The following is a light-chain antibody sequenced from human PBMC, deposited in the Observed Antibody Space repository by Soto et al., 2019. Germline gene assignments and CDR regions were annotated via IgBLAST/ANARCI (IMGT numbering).Light chain of an antibody. CDR3: HQYRISPMYT. J-gene: IGKJ2*01. CDR1: QSVSSSY. Sequence: EIVLTQSPGTLSLSPGERATLSCTASQSVSSSYLAWYQQKPGQAPMLLIYGSSSRATGIPDRFSGSGSRTDFTLTISRLVPEDFAVYYCHQYRISPMYTFGQWTKLEIK. V-gene: IGKV3-20*01. CDR2: GSS.